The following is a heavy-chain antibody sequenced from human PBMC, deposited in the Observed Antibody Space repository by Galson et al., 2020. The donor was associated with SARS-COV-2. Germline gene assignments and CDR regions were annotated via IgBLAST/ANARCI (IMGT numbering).Heavy chain of an antibody. D-gene: IGHD2-2*01. V-gene: IGHV3-30*09. CDR3: ARAGKDIVVIVATVWVTSEGAFDI. J-gene: IGHJ3*02. CDR2: ISYDGSNK. CDR1: GFTFSHYA. Sequence: GGSLRLSCVASGFTFSHYALTWVRQAPGKGLEWVSIISYDGSNKFYADSVKGRFAISRDNSRNTLYLQMKSLRAEDTAVYYCARAGKDIVVIVATVWVTSEGAFDIWGQGTVVTVS.